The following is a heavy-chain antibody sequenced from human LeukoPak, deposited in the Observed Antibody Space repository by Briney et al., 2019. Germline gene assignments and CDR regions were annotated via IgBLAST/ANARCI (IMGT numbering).Heavy chain of an antibody. CDR1: GFTFSNYA. D-gene: IGHD3-3*01. J-gene: IGHJ6*03. V-gene: IGHV3-7*01. Sequence: GGSLRLSCAASGFTFSNYALSWVRQAPGKGLEWVANINQDGSEKYYVDSVKGRFTISRDNAKNSLYLQMNSLRAEDTAVYYCARDHAFSYYYYYMDVWGKGTTVTDSS. CDR2: INQDGSEK. CDR3: ARDHAFSYYYYYMDV.